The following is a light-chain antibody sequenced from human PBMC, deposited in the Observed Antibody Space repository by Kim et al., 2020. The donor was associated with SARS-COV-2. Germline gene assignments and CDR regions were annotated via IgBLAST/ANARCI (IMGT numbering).Light chain of an antibody. CDR2: GAS. Sequence: EIVMTQSPDTLSVSPGERATLSCRASQNISSDLAWYQQKPGQSPRLLIYGASTRATSVPARFSGSGSGTEFTLTISRLQAEDLAVYYCQQCHNWHPITFGQGTRLEIK. J-gene: IGKJ5*01. CDR3: QQCHNWHPIT. V-gene: IGKV3-15*01. CDR1: QNISSD.